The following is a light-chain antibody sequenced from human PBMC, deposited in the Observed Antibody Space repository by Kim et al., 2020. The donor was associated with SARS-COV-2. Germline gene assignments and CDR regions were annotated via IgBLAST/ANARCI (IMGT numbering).Light chain of an antibody. CDR2: GAS. Sequence: EIVLTQSPGTLSLSPGERATLSCRASQSVSSSYLAWYQHKPGQAPRLLIYGASSRATGIPDRFSGSGSGSDFTLTINRLEPEDFAVYYCQQYGNSPMYTFGQGTKLEI. V-gene: IGKV3-20*01. CDR1: QSVSSSY. CDR3: QQYGNSPMYT. J-gene: IGKJ2*01.